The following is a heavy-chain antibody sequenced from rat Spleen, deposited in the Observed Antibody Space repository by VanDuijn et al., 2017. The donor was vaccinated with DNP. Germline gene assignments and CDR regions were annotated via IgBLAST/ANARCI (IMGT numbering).Heavy chain of an antibody. J-gene: IGHJ1*01. Sequence: VQLTESGPGLVQPSETLSLTCSVTGFSITSNYWGWIRKLPGNKMEWIGYINYSGYTGYNPSLKSRISITRDTSKNQFFLQLNSVTTEDTATYYCARANDGYYPNWYFDLWGPGTMVTVSS. V-gene: IGHV3-1*01. CDR1: GFSITSNY. CDR2: INYSGYT. D-gene: IGHD1-12*03. CDR3: ARANDGYYPNWYFDL.